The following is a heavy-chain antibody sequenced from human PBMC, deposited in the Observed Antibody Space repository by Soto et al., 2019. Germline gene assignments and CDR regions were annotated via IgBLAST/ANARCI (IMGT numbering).Heavy chain of an antibody. CDR1: GFTFSSYA. D-gene: IGHD3-3*01. V-gene: IGHV3-23*01. CDR3: AKAGSITISPTWFDP. CDR2: ISGSGGST. Sequence: GGSLRISCAASGFTFSSYAMSWVRQAPGKGLEWVSAISGSGGSTYYADSVKGRFTISRDNSKNTLYLQMNSLRAEDTAVYYCAKAGSITISPTWFDPWGQGTLVTVSS. J-gene: IGHJ5*02.